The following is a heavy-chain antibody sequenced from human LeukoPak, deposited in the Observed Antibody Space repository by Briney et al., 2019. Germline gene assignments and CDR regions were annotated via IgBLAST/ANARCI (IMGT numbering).Heavy chain of an antibody. J-gene: IGHJ6*02. CDR2: IYYSGST. Sequence: PSETLSLTCTVSGGSISSGGYYWSWIRQHPGKGLEWIGYIYYSGSTYYNPSLKSRVTISVDTSKNQFSLKLSSVTAADTAVYYCARVPYSSGWGTNYYYYGMDVWGQGTTVTVSS. CDR3: ARVPYSSGWGTNYYYYGMDV. D-gene: IGHD6-19*01. CDR1: GGSISSGGYY. V-gene: IGHV4-31*03.